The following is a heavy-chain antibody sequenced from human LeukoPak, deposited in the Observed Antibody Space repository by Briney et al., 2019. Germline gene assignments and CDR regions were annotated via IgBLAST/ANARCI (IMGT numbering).Heavy chain of an antibody. CDR1: GFTVSSSF. Sequence: PGGSLRLSCAASGFTVSSSFMSWVRQAPGKGLEWVSVLYDDGATKYADSVKGRFTISRDNSENTLFLQMNSLRTEDTAVYYCAKDSRYSNTWFPLDSWGQGTLVTVSS. V-gene: IGHV3-53*01. CDR2: LYDDGAT. D-gene: IGHD6-13*01. J-gene: IGHJ4*02. CDR3: AKDSRYSNTWFPLDS.